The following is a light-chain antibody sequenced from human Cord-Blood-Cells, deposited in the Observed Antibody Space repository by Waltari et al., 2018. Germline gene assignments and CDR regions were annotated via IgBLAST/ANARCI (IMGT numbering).Light chain of an antibody. V-gene: IGLV6-57*01. CDR3: QSYDSSIRV. CDR1: SGSIASNY. Sequence: NFMLTQPHSVSESPGKTVTLSCTRSSGSIASNYVQWYPQRPGSSPTTVIYEDNQRPSGVPDRFSGSIDSSSNSASLTISGLKTEDEADYYCQSYDSSIRVFGGGTKLTVL. J-gene: IGLJ3*02. CDR2: EDN.